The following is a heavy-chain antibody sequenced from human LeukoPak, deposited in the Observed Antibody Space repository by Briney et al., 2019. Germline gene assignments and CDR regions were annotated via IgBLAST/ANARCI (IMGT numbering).Heavy chain of an antibody. CDR2: ISYDGSNK. CDR3: ARDKGRWLQFLYFDY. J-gene: IGHJ4*02. Sequence: SCKASGGTFSSYAISWVRQAPGKGLEWVAVISYDGSNKYYADSVKGRFTISRDNSKNTLYLQMNSLRAEDTAVYYCARDKGRWLQFLYFDYWGQGTLVTVSS. CDR1: GGTFSSYA. D-gene: IGHD5-24*01. V-gene: IGHV3-30-3*01.